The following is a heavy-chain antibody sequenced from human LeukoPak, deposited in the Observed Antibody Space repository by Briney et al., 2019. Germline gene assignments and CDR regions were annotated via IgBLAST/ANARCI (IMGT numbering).Heavy chain of an antibody. CDR2: ISAYNVDT. V-gene: IGHV1-18*01. Sequence: GASVKVSCKASGYTFTNYAFTWGRQAPGQGLEWMGWISAYNVDTNYAQILQGRVTLTADTSTNTAYMELRSPRSDDTAVYYCIKGFEYWGQGTLVTVSS. CDR1: GYTFTNYA. CDR3: IKGFEY. D-gene: IGHD3-10*01. J-gene: IGHJ4*02.